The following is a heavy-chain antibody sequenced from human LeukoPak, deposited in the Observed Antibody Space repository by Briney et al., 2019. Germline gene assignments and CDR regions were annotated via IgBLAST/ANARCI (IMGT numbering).Heavy chain of an antibody. D-gene: IGHD3-3*01. CDR3: ARVPKSYYDFWSGVSHDAFDI. V-gene: IGHV1-8*01. J-gene: IGHJ3*02. Sequence: GASVTVSCKASGYTFTSYDIKWVRQAAGQGLEWMGWMNPNSGNTAYAQKFQGRVTMTRNTSISTAYMELSSLRSEDTAVYYCARVPKSYYDFWSGVSHDAFDIWGQGTMVTVSS. CDR1: GYTFTSYD. CDR2: MNPNSGNT.